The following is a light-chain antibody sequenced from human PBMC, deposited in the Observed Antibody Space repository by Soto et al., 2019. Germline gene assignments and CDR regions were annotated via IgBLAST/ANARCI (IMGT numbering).Light chain of an antibody. CDR1: SGDVGAYNY. CDR3: GSYTSTKTHYV. J-gene: IGLJ1*01. Sequence: QSALTQPASMSGSDGQSITISCTVSSGDVGAYNYVSWYQQHPGKAPKLIIYEVSNRPSGVSYRFSGSKSGNTASLTISGLQADDEADYYCGSYTSTKTHYVFGSGTKVTVL. CDR2: EVS. V-gene: IGLV2-14*01.